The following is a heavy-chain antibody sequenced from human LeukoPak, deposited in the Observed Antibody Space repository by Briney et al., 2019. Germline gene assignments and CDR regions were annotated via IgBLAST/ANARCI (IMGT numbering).Heavy chain of an antibody. Sequence: SETLSLTCTVSGGSVSSYYWSWIRQPPGKGLEWIGYIYYSGSTNYNPSLKSRVTISVDTSKNQFSLKLSSVTAADTAVYYCARQGRYGVYDYWGQGTLVTVSS. V-gene: IGHV4-59*08. CDR2: IYYSGST. J-gene: IGHJ4*02. CDR3: ARQGRYGVYDY. D-gene: IGHD6-13*01. CDR1: GGSVSSYY.